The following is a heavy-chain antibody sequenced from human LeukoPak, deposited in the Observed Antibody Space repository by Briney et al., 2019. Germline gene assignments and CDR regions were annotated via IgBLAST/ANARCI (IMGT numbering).Heavy chain of an antibody. CDR3: ARGPRFGELLWHWFDP. CDR1: GYSISSGHY. Sequence: SETLSLTCTVSGYSISSGHYWGWIRQPPGKGLEWIGSMYHSGSTYYNPPLKSRVTISEDTSKNQFSLKLRSVTAADTAVYYCARGPRFGELLWHWFDPWGQGTLVTVSS. D-gene: IGHD3-10*01. V-gene: IGHV4-38-2*02. CDR2: MYHSGST. J-gene: IGHJ5*02.